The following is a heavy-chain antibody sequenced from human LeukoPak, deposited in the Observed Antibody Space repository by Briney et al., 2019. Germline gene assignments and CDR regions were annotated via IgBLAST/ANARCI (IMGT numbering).Heavy chain of an antibody. CDR2: IKSKTDGGTT. V-gene: IGHV3-15*01. Sequence: GGSLRLSCAASEFTFTSYELNWVRQAPGKGLEWVGRIKSKTDGGTTDYAAPVKGRFTISRDDSKNTLYLQMNSLKTEDTAVYYCSTDLDYWGQGTLVTVSS. CDR1: EFTFTSYE. J-gene: IGHJ4*02. CDR3: STDLDY.